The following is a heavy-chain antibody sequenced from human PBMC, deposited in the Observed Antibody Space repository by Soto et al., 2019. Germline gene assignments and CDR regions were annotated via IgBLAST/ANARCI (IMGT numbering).Heavy chain of an antibody. CDR3: RGERFGMGV. J-gene: IGHJ6*01. CDR2: IDPSESYS. D-gene: IGHD1-1*01. Sequence: ESLKISCTGSGFSFANYWINWVRQMPGKGLEWMGRIDPSESYSNYSPSFQGHVTISADKSMNTAYLQWSSLKASDTAMYYCRGERFGMGVWEQGTTVTVAS. CDR1: GFSFANYW. V-gene: IGHV5-10-1*01.